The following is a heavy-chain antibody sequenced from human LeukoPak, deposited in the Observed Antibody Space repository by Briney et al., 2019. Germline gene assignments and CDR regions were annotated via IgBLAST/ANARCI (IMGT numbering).Heavy chain of an antibody. V-gene: IGHV4-61*02. CDR2: IYIRGSP. J-gene: IGHJ4*02. Sequence: SETLSLTCTVSGGAISSGSYYWSWIRQPAGKGLEWIGRIYIRGSPNYNPSLKSRLTISLDTSKNQFSLKLSSVTAADTAVYYCARDSYTAVETSMVQIPFDYWGQGTLVTVSS. CDR1: GGAISSGSYY. CDR3: ARDSYTAVETSMVQIPFDY. D-gene: IGHD5-18*01.